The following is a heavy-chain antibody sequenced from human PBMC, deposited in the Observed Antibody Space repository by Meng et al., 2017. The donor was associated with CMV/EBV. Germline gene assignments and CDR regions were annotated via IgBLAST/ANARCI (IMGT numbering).Heavy chain of an antibody. V-gene: IGHV1-69*05. CDR2: IIPIFCTA. J-gene: IGHJ6*02. CDR3: ARVELNTAMSGYGMDV. D-gene: IGHD5-18*01. Sequence: SVKVSCKASGGTFSSYAISWVRQAPGQGLEWMGGIIPIFCTANYAQKFQGRVTITTDESTSTAYMELSSLRSEDTAVYYCARVELNTAMSGYGMDVWGQGTTVTVSS. CDR1: GGTFSSYA.